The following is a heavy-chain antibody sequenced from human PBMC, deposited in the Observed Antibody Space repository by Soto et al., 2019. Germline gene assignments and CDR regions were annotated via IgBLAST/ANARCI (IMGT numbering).Heavy chain of an antibody. CDR3: ASAVGKYYYDSSGYYGYYFDY. CDR2: IYHSGST. D-gene: IGHD3-22*01. CDR1: GGSISSSNW. V-gene: IGHV4-4*02. Sequence: SETLSLTCAVSGGSISSSNWWSWVRQPPGKGLEWIGEIYHSGSTNYNPSLKSRVTISVDKSKNQSSLKLSSVTAADTAVYYCASAVGKYYYDSSGYYGYYFDYWGQGTLVTAPQ. J-gene: IGHJ4*02.